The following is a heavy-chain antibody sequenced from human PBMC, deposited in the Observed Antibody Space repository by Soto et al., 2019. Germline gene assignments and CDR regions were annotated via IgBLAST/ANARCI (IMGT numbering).Heavy chain of an antibody. V-gene: IGHV1-8*01. D-gene: IGHD3-3*01. Sequence: GQGLEWMGWMNPNSGNTGYAQKFQGRVTMTRNTSISTAYMELSSLRSEDTAVYYCARPQSRVKTILRVAPYYYSGLALRAHGTTVPVSS. CDR3: ARPQSRVKTILRVAPYYYSGLAL. CDR2: MNPNSGNT. J-gene: IGHJ6*02.